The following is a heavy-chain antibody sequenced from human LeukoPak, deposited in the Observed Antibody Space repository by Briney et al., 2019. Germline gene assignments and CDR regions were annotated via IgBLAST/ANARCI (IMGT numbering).Heavy chain of an antibody. D-gene: IGHD5-24*01. V-gene: IGHV1-2*02. J-gene: IGHJ4*02. CDR2: INPNSGGT. CDR1: GYTFTGYY. Sequence: ASVKVSCKASGYTFTGYYMHWVRQAPGQGLEWMGWINPNSGGTNYAQKFQGRVTMTRDTSISTAYMELSRLRSDDTAVYYCARDQAPGVEMATIPDYWGQGTLVTVSS. CDR3: ARDQAPGVEMATIPDY.